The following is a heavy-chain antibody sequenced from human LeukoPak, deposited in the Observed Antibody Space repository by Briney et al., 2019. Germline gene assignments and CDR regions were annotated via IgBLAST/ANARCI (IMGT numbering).Heavy chain of an antibody. CDR1: GFSLSTTGLG. Sequence: SGPTLAHPPQPLTLTSTSSGFSLSTTGLGGGWSRHPPAKALEWLTIINGDDDKRYSPSLKSRPTITKETSKTQVVLTMTNIDPVDTATYCCAHNNDYDFDYWGQGTLVTASS. J-gene: IGHJ4*02. CDR2: INGDDDK. CDR3: AHNNDYDFDY. D-gene: IGHD4-17*01. V-gene: IGHV2-5*02.